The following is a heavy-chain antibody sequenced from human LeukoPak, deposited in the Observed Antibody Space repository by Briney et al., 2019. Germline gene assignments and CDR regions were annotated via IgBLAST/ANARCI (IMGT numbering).Heavy chain of an antibody. Sequence: ASVNVSCKASGYTFTSYGVSWVRQAPGQGLEWMGWISTYTGDTNYAQKLQGRLTMTTDTSASTAFMGLRSLTSDDTAVYYCTRATIPAAGIDYWGQGTLVTVSS. CDR1: GYTFTSYG. CDR2: ISTYTGDT. D-gene: IGHD6-13*01. V-gene: IGHV1-18*01. CDR3: TRATIPAAGIDY. J-gene: IGHJ4*02.